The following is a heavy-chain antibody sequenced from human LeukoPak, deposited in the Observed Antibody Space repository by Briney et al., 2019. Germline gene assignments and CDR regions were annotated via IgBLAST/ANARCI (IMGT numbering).Heavy chain of an antibody. CDR3: AKGPKLVPAAIDY. V-gene: IGHV3-23*01. Sequence: GGSLRLSCAASGFTFSGYAMSWVRQAPGKGLEWVSAISGSGGSTYYADSVKGRFTISRDNSKNTLYLQMNSLRAEDTAVYYCAKGPKLVPAAIDYWGQGTLVTVSS. CDR1: GFTFSGYA. CDR2: ISGSGGST. D-gene: IGHD2-2*01. J-gene: IGHJ4*02.